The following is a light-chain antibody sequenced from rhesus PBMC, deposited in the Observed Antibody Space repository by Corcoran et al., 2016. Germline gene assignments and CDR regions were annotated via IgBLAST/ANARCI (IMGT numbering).Light chain of an antibody. CDR2: QDN. J-gene: IGLJ1*01. Sequence: QSVLTQPPAVSAAPGQKVTISCSGSSSNIGRSYVAWYQQVPGMAPKLLIFQDNKRPSGLSDRFSASKSGTSASLAITGLQTGDQADYYCGTWDSSLRAYIFGAGTRLTVL. CDR1: SSNIGRSY. V-gene: IGLV1-67*02. CDR3: GTWDSSLRAYI.